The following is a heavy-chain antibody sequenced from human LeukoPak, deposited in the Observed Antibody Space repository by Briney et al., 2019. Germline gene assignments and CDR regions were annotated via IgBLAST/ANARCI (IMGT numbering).Heavy chain of an antibody. D-gene: IGHD4-17*01. J-gene: IGHJ6*02. CDR2: ISSSSSTI. CDR3: ARDYGADYDYGDSPYYYGMDV. V-gene: IGHV3-48*04. Sequence: GGSLRLSCAASGFTFSSYSMNWVRQAPGKGLEWVSYISSSSSTIYYADSVKGRFTISRDSAKNSLYLQMNSLRAEDTAVYYCARDYGADYDYGDSPYYYGMDVWGQGTTVTVSS. CDR1: GFTFSSYS.